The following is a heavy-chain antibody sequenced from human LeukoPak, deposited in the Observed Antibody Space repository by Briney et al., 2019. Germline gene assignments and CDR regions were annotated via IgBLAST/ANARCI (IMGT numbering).Heavy chain of an antibody. D-gene: IGHD3-10*01. CDR2: IYHSGST. CDR3: ARESNRYYGSGSYGPLEV. Sequence: SETLSLTCAVSGGSISSGGYSWSWIRQPPGKGLEWIGYIYHSGSTYYNPSLKSRVTISVDRSKNQFSLKLSSVTAADTAVYYCARESNRYYGSGSYGPLEVWGQGTTVTVSS. J-gene: IGHJ6*02. V-gene: IGHV4-30-2*01. CDR1: GGSISSGGYS.